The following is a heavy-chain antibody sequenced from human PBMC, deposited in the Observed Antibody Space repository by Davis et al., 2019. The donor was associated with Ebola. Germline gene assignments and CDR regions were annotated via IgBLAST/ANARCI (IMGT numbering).Heavy chain of an antibody. CDR2: ISAYNGNT. CDR1: GYNFTSYG. Sequence: ASVKVSCKASGYNFTSYGISWVRQAAGQGLEWMGWISAYNGNTNYAQKLQGRVNMTTDTSTSTAYMELRSLRSDDTAVYYCARDEKASSWSYNWFDPWGQGTLVTVSS. CDR3: ARDEKASSWSYNWFDP. J-gene: IGHJ5*02. V-gene: IGHV1-18*01. D-gene: IGHD6-13*01.